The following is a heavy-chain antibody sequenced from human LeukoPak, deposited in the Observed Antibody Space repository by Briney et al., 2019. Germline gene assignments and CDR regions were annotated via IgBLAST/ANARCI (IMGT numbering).Heavy chain of an antibody. Sequence: GGSLRLSCAASGFTFSSYWMHWVRQAPGKGLVWVSRINSDGSSTSYADSVKGRFTISRDNAKNTLYLQMNSLRAADTAVYYCARDVDYGDYDAFDIWGQGTMVTVSS. CDR2: INSDGSST. CDR3: ARDVDYGDYDAFDI. D-gene: IGHD4-17*01. V-gene: IGHV3-74*01. CDR1: GFTFSSYW. J-gene: IGHJ3*02.